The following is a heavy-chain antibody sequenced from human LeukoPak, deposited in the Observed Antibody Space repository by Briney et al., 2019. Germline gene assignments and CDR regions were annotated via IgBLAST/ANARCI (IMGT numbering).Heavy chain of an antibody. Sequence: GGSLRLSCAVSRFTFNIYAISWVRQAPGKGLEWVSTITNSGDKTFYADSVKGRFTISRDNSENTLYLQMNSLRAADTAVYYCAKSRARYSLDYFDYWGQGTLVTVSS. CDR2: ITNSGDKT. D-gene: IGHD5-18*01. J-gene: IGHJ4*02. V-gene: IGHV3-23*01. CDR3: AKSRARYSLDYFDY. CDR1: RFTFNIYA.